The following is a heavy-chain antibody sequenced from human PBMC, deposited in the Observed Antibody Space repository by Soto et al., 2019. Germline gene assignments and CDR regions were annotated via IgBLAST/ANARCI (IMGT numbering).Heavy chain of an antibody. CDR1: GFTFATHS. J-gene: IGHJ5*02. CDR2: LSGSSTTI. V-gene: IGHV3-48*01. CDR3: ARVSLISRVYDL. D-gene: IGHD2-8*01. Sequence: GGSLRLSCTASGFTFATHSMNWVRQPPGKGLEWVSYLSGSSTTIYYADSLKGRFTISRDNAKNSLYLQMNSLRAEDTAVYFCARVSLISRVYDLWGQGTLVTVSS.